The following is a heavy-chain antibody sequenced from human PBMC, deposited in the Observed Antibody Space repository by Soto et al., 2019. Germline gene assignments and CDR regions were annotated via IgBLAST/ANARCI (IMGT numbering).Heavy chain of an antibody. V-gene: IGHV3-23*01. CDR2: ISGSGGST. CDR1: GFTFSSYA. D-gene: IGHD3-3*01. CDR3: APSLRFLEWLIDY. J-gene: IGHJ4*02. Sequence: EVQLLESGGGLVQPGGSLRLSCAASGFTFSSYAMSWVRQAPGKGLEWVSAISGSGGSTYYADSVKGRFTISRDNSKNPLYLQMNSLRAEDTAVYYCAPSLRFLEWLIDYWGQGTLVTVSS.